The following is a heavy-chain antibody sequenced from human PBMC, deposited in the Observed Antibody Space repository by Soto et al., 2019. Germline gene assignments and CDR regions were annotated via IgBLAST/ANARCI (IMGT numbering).Heavy chain of an antibody. Sequence: QVQLVQSGAEVKKPGASVKLSCKASGYTFTSFFLYWLRQAPGQGLEWMGISNPNGGSTGYAQKFQGRCTITSDTSKSTVYMELSSLRYEYTAVYYCARDAGTKVNTYLFYNRDVWGKGTTVTVPS. CDR1: GYTFTSFF. D-gene: IGHD4-4*01. J-gene: IGHJ6*03. CDR3: ARDAGTKVNTYLFYNRDV. CDR2: SNPNGGST. V-gene: IGHV1-46*03.